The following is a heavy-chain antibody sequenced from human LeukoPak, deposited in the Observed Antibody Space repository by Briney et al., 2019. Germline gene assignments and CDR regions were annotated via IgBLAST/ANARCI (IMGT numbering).Heavy chain of an antibody. V-gene: IGHV3-33*01. CDR2: IWYDGSNK. CDR3: ARVSRPQLFYYYYYYMDV. Sequence: GGSLRLSCAASGFTFSSYGMNWVRQAPGKGLEWVAVIWYDGSNKYYVDSVKGRFTISRDNSKNTLYLQMNSLRAEDTAVYYCARVSRPQLFYYYYYYMDVWGKGTTVTVSS. D-gene: IGHD6-13*01. J-gene: IGHJ6*03. CDR1: GFTFSSYG.